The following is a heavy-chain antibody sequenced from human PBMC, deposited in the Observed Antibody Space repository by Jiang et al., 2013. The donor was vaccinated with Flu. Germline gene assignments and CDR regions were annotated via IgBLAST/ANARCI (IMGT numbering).Heavy chain of an antibody. D-gene: IGHD2-2*01. Sequence: VQLVESGGGSVQPGGSLRLSCVASGFTFDSYAMTWFRQAPGKGLEWVATTSGSGAFSFYADSVKGRFTISRDNFQNTLYVQMTGLRGDDTAVYYCAKGNTFSSSSRYFDFWGRGTLVTVSS. V-gene: IGHV3-23*04. CDR2: TSGSGAFS. CDR1: GFTFDSYA. J-gene: IGHJ4*02. CDR3: AKGNTFSSSSRYFDF.